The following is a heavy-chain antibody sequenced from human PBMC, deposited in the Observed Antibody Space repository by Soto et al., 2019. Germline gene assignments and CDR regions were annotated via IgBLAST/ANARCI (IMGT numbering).Heavy chain of an antibody. CDR2: IIPSSGST. V-gene: IGHV1-2*02. Sequence: QVHLEQSGAEVKKAGASVKVSCKASGYTFTGYHIHWVRQAPGQGVEWMGWIIPSSGSTNYAQKFQGRVTMTRDTSITTAYMELSRLTSDDTAVYYCARDQYSGSFLYWGQGTLVTVSS. CDR3: ARDQYSGSFLY. J-gene: IGHJ4*02. D-gene: IGHD1-26*01. CDR1: GYTFTGYH.